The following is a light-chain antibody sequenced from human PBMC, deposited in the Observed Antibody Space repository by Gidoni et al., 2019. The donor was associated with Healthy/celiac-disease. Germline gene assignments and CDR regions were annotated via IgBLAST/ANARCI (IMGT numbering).Light chain of an antibody. CDR1: QGISSY. Sequence: ALRMTQSPSSFSASTGDRVTITCRASQGISSYLAWYQQKPGKAPKLLIYAASTLQSGVPSRFSGSGSGTDFTLTISCLQPEDFATYYCQQYYSYPVTFGGGTKVEIK. CDR3: QQYYSYPVT. CDR2: AAS. V-gene: IGKV1-8*01. J-gene: IGKJ4*01.